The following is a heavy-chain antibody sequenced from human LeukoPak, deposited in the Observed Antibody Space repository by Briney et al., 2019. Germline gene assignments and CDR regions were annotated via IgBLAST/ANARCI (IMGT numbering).Heavy chain of an antibody. J-gene: IGHJ4*02. CDR3: ARAQEGYYDILTGYPSDY. CDR2: ISSSSSYI. Sequence: GGSLRLSCAASGFTFSSYSMNWVRQAPGKGLEWVSSISSSSSYIYYADSVKGRFTISRDNAKNSLYLQMNSLRAEDTAVYYCARAQEGYYDILTGYPSDYWGQGTLVTVSS. V-gene: IGHV3-21*01. D-gene: IGHD3-9*01. CDR1: GFTFSSYS.